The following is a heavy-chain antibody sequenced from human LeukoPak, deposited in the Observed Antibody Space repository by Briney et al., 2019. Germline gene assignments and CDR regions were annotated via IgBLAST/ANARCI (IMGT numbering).Heavy chain of an antibody. Sequence: SETLSLTCTVSGGSISSYYWSWIRQPPGKGLVWIGYIYYSGSTNYNPSLKSRVTISVDTSKNQFSLKLSSVTAADTAVYYCARLSAYYDFWSGYYRAFDIWGQGTMVTVSS. J-gene: IGHJ3*02. D-gene: IGHD3-3*01. CDR3: ARLSAYYDFWSGYYRAFDI. CDR2: IYYSGST. CDR1: GGSISSYY. V-gene: IGHV4-59*01.